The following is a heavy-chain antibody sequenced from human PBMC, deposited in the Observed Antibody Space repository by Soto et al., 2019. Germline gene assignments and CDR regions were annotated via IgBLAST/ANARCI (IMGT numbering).Heavy chain of an antibody. CDR1: GGSFSGYY. CDR2: INHSGST. CDR3: ASRRRSYGYKN. J-gene: IGHJ4*02. D-gene: IGHD5-18*01. V-gene: IGHV4-34*01. Sequence: PSETLSLTCAVYGGSFSGYYWSWIRQPPGKGLEWIGEINHSGSTNYNPSLKSRVTISVDTSKNQFSLKLSSVTAADTAVYYCASRRRSYGYKNWGQGTLVTVSS.